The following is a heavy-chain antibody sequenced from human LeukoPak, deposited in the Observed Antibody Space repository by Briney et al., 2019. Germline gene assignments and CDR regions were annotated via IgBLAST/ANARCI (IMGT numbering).Heavy chain of an antibody. CDR2: IYYTGNA. D-gene: IGHD6-13*01. CDR3: ARDRPGTSSLDY. Sequence: PSETLSLTCTVSGDSISRDYWSWIRQPRGKGLEWIGYIYYTGNANYNPSLKSRVTMSLDTSKNQFSLMLSSVTAADTAVYYCARDRPGTSSLDYWGQGTLVTVSS. J-gene: IGHJ4*02. CDR1: GDSISRDY. V-gene: IGHV4-59*01.